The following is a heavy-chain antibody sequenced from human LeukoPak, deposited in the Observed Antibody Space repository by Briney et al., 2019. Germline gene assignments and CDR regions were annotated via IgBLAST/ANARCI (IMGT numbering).Heavy chain of an antibody. CDR1: GFTFSNYA. CDR2: ISGSGDST. V-gene: IGHV3-23*01. Sequence: GGSLRLSCAASGFTFSNYAMTWVRQAPGKGLEWVSGISGSGDSTYYADSVKGRFTISRDNSKNTLYLQMNSLRAEDTAVYYCAVCSGGSCYSVDYWGQGTLVTVSS. D-gene: IGHD2-15*01. J-gene: IGHJ4*02. CDR3: AVCSGGSCYSVDY.